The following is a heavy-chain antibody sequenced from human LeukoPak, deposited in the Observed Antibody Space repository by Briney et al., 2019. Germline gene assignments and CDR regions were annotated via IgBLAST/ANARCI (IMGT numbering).Heavy chain of an antibody. V-gene: IGHV1-46*01. Sequence: GASVKVSCKASGYTFTSFYMHWVRQAPGQGLEWMGIISPSGGSTRYAQKFQGRVTMTRDMSTSTVNMELSRLRSDDTAVYYCARIELTYYDYVWGSYRYTDYWGQGTLVTVSS. CDR3: ARIELTYYDYVWGSYRYTDY. CDR2: ISPSGGST. CDR1: GYTFTSFY. J-gene: IGHJ4*02. D-gene: IGHD3-16*02.